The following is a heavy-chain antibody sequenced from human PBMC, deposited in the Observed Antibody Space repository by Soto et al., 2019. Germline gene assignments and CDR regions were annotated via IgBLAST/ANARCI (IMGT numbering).Heavy chain of an antibody. J-gene: IGHJ4*02. Sequence: SETLSLTCTVSGGSISSYYWSWIRQPPGKGLEWIGYIYYSGSTNYNPSLKSRVTISVDRSKNQFSLELSSVTAADTAVYYCARGAPVATDYWGQGTLVTVSS. CDR1: GGSISSYY. D-gene: IGHD2-21*02. CDR3: ARGAPVATDY. CDR2: IYYSGST. V-gene: IGHV4-59*12.